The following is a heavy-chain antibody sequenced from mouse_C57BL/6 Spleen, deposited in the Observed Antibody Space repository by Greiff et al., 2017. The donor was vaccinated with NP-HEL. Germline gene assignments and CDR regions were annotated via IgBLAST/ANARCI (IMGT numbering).Heavy chain of an antibody. J-gene: IGHJ1*03. CDR2: INPSNGGT. Sequence: QVQLKQPGTELVKPGASVKLSCKASGYTFTSYWMHWVKQRPGQGLEWIGNINPSNGGTNYNEKFKSKATLTVDKSSSTAYMQLSSLTSEDSAVYYCARYDGYLWYFDVWGTGTTVTVSS. V-gene: IGHV1-53*01. CDR3: ARYDGYLWYFDV. CDR1: GYTFTSYW. D-gene: IGHD2-3*01.